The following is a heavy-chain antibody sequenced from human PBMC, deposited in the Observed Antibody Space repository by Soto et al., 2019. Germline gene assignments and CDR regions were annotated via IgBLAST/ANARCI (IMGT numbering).Heavy chain of an antibody. CDR2: IYYSGST. Sequence: SETLSLTCTVSGGSISSYYWSWIRQPPGKGLEWIGYIYYSGSTNYNPSLKSRVTISVDTSKNQFSLKLSSVTAADTAVYYCAIARPLYSSEDWFDPWGQGTLVTVSS. CDR1: GGSISSYY. V-gene: IGHV4-59*01. J-gene: IGHJ5*02. D-gene: IGHD6-19*01. CDR3: AIARPLYSSEDWFDP.